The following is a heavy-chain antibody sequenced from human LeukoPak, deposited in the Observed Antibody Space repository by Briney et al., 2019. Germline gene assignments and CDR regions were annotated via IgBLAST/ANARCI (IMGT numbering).Heavy chain of an antibody. J-gene: IGHJ4*02. CDR1: GFSFRGYG. Sequence: PGGSLRLSCAASGFSFRGYGMHWVRQAPGKGLEYVSAISADGGTTYYADSVKDRFIISRDNSKNTLYLQMGSLRNEDMAVYYCARGRGGPPLDYWGQGALVTVSS. V-gene: IGHV3-64*02. CDR2: ISADGGTT. CDR3: ARGRGGPPLDY.